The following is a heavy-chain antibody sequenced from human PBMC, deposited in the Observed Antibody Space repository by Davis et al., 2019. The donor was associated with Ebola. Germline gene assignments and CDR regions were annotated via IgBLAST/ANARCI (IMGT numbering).Heavy chain of an antibody. Sequence: PSETLSLTCAVSGGSISSGGYSWSWIRQPPGKGLEWIGYIYHSGSTYYNPSLKSRVTISVDRSKNQFSLKLSSVTAADTAVYYCAAGGVGGTDFDYWGQGTLVTVSS. CDR3: AAGGVGGTDFDY. CDR1: GGSISSGGYS. V-gene: IGHV4-30-2*01. D-gene: IGHD1-1*01. J-gene: IGHJ4*02. CDR2: IYHSGST.